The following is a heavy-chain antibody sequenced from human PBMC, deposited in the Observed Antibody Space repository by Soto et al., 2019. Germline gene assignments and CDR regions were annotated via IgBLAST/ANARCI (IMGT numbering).Heavy chain of an antibody. CDR1: GFIFSDYA. J-gene: IGHJ1*01. Sequence: PGGSLRLSCVASGFIFSDYAMHWARQAPGKGLEWVALISPAGTSQYYADSAKGRFTISRDNSKNTLYLQMNSLRPEDTGLYYCARENSRISPRLFQHWGHGTLVTVSS. CDR2: ISPAGTSQ. D-gene: IGHD6-6*01. V-gene: IGHV3-30-3*01. CDR3: ARENSRISPRLFQH.